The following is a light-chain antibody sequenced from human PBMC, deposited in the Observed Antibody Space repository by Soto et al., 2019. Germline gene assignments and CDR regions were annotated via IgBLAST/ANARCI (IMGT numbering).Light chain of an antibody. CDR1: SSDIGSNNY. Sequence: HSALTQPASVSGFPGQSITISCTGTSSDIGSNNYVSWFQQRPGKAPTLIIYEVSNRPSGVSNHFSGSKSGNTASLTISGLLPEDEAEYYCSSYTTTTRLFGGGTKVTVL. CDR3: SSYTTTTRL. V-gene: IGLV2-14*01. CDR2: EVS. J-gene: IGLJ3*02.